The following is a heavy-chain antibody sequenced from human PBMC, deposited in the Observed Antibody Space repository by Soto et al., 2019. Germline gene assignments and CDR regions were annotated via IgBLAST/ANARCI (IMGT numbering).Heavy chain of an antibody. V-gene: IGHV4-31*03. CDR1: GGSISSGGYY. CDR2: IYYSGST. CDR3: ARVYIVLVPAAMRGLAFDY. J-gene: IGHJ4*02. Sequence: QVQLQESGPGLVKPSQTLSLTCTVSGGSISSGGYYWSWIRQHPGKGLEWIGYIYYSGSTYYNPSLKSRVTISVDTSKNQFSLKLSSVTAADTAVYYCARVYIVLVPAAMRGLAFDYWGQGTLVTVSS. D-gene: IGHD2-2*01.